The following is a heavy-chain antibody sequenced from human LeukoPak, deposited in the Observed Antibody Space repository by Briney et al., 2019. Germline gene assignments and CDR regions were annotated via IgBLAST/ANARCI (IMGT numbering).Heavy chain of an antibody. CDR3: ARYSYDILTGYPKGWFDP. V-gene: IGHV4-39*07. J-gene: IGHJ5*02. CDR1: GGSISSSSYY. Sequence: SSETLSLTCTVSGGSISSSSYYWGWIRQPPGKGLEWIGSIYYSGSTYYNPSLKSRVTISVDTSKNQFSLKLSSVTAADTAVYYCARYSYDILTGYPKGWFDPWGQGTLVTVSS. CDR2: IYYSGST. D-gene: IGHD3-9*01.